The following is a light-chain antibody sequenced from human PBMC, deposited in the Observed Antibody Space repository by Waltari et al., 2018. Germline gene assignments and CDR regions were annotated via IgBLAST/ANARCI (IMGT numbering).Light chain of an antibody. V-gene: IGKV1-39*01. Sequence: DIQVTQSPSSLSAYVGDRVTITCRTSQNIRNYLNWYQQKPGKAPKLLIYAASSLHSDVPSRFSGSGSGADFTLTISSLQPEDYGTYYCQQGYSRVTFGQGTRLEIK. CDR2: AAS. CDR3: QQGYSRVT. J-gene: IGKJ5*01. CDR1: QNIRNY.